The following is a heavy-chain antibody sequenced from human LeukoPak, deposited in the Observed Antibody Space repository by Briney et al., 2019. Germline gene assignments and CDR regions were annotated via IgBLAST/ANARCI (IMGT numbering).Heavy chain of an antibody. V-gene: IGHV4-34*01. D-gene: IGHD5-12*01. CDR2: IYHSGST. CDR1: GGSFSGYY. J-gene: IGHJ6*02. CDR3: ARERSFMGGYDIMDGGMDV. Sequence: SETLSLTCAVYGGSFSGYYWSWIRQSPGKGLEWIGYIYHSGSTYYNPSLKSRVTISVDRSKNQFSLKLSSVTAADTAVYYCARERSFMGGYDIMDGGMDVWGQGTTVTVSS.